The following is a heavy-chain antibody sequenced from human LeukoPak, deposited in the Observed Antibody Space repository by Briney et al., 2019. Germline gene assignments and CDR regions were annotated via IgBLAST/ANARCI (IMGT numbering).Heavy chain of an antibody. J-gene: IGHJ3*02. Sequence: GGSLRLSCAASGFTFSSYSMNWVRQAPGKGLEWVSSISSSSSYIYYADSVKGRFTISRDNAKNSLYLQMNSLRAEDTAVYYCARDLVWWPDSDAFDIWGQGTMVTVSS. CDR3: ARDLVWWPDSDAFDI. D-gene: IGHD2-21*01. CDR1: GFTFSSYS. CDR2: ISSSSSYI. V-gene: IGHV3-21*01.